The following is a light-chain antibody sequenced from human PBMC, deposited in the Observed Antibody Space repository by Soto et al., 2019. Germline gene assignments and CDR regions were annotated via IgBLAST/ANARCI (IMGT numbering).Light chain of an antibody. J-gene: IGKJ1*01. CDR1: QSVSSNY. CDR3: QQYGTSVWT. Sequence: DILLTQSPATLSLSPGDRATLSCRASQSVSSNYLGWYQQKPGQAPRLLIYGASSRDTGIPDRFSGSGSGTDFTLTISRLEPEDFAVYYCQQYGTSVWTFGQGTKVDIK. CDR2: GAS. V-gene: IGKV3-20*01.